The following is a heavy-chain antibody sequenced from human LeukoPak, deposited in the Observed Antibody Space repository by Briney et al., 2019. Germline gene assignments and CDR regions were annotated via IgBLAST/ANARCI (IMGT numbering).Heavy chain of an antibody. CDR2: INHSGST. J-gene: IGHJ4*02. V-gene: IGHV4-34*01. CDR1: GGSFSGYY. CDR3: ARVFSSSSADY. Sequence: SETLSLTCAVYGGSFSGYYWSWIRQPSGKGLGWIGEINHSGSTNYNPSLKSRVTISVDTSKNQFSLKLSSVTAADTAVYYCARVFSSSSADYWAQGTLVTVSS. D-gene: IGHD6-6*01.